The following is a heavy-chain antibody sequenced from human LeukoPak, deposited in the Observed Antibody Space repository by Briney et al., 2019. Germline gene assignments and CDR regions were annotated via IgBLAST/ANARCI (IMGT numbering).Heavy chain of an antibody. V-gene: IGHV3-23*01. Sequence: GGSLRLSCVASGFTFSSYAMTWVRQAPGKGLEWVSAISGSGGDTFYADSVKGRFTISRDNSKNTLYLQMNSLRAEDTAVYYCAKARLNYYDSSGYGDWGQGTLVTVSS. D-gene: IGHD3-22*01. CDR2: ISGSGGDT. J-gene: IGHJ4*02. CDR3: AKARLNYYDSSGYGD. CDR1: GFTFSSYA.